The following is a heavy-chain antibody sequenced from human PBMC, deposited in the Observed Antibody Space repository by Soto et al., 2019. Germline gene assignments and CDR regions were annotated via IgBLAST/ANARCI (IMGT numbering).Heavy chain of an antibody. V-gene: IGHV3-30*18. CDR2: ISYDGSNK. CDR1: GFTFSSYG. J-gene: IGHJ6*02. Sequence: QVQLVESGGGVVQPGRSLRLSCAASGFTFSSYGMHWVRQAPGKGLEWVAVISYDGSNKYYADSVKGRFTISRDNCKNTLYLQMNSLRAEDTAVYYCAKAPYSSGWSLYYYGMDVWGQGTTVTVSS. CDR3: AKAPYSSGWSLYYYGMDV. D-gene: IGHD6-19*01.